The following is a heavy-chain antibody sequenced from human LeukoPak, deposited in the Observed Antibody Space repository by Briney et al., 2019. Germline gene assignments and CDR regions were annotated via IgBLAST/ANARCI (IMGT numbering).Heavy chain of an antibody. CDR1: GGTFSSYP. D-gene: IGHD3-10*01. J-gene: IGHJ4*02. Sequence: GASLKVSCRASGGTFSSYPISWVRQPPGQGLEWLGRIIPFLGMPNYAQKSQGRDTITADKSTSTAYMELSSLRSEDTAVYYCARDPSQGLWFGELRHFYPTPSYYFDYWGQGTLVSVPS. CDR2: IIPFLGMP. V-gene: IGHV1-69*04. CDR3: ARDPSQGLWFGELRHFYPTPSYYFDY.